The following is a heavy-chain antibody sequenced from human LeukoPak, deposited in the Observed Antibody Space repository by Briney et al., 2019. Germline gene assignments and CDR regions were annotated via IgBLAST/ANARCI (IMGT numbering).Heavy chain of an antibody. D-gene: IGHD4-17*01. J-gene: IGHJ4*02. CDR3: AKVGAHGDYAVIDY. V-gene: IGHV1-8*01. Sequence: GASVKVSCKASGYTFTHYDINWVRRAAGQGPEWMGWMNPNGGKAGYAQKFQGRVSMTRDTSINTAYMELSGLRSEDTAVYYCAKVGAHGDYAVIDYWGQGTLVTVSS. CDR1: GYTFTHYD. CDR2: MNPNGGKA.